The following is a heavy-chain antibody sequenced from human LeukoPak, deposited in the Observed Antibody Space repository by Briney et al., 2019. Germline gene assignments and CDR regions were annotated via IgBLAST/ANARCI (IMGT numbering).Heavy chain of an antibody. J-gene: IGHJ3*02. CDR1: GFTFSSYS. CDR3: ARDSGGNDQDAFDIWGPRNDQDAFDI. D-gene: IGHD3-10*01. V-gene: IGHV3-48*04. CDR2: ISSSGSTI. Sequence: GGSLRLSCAASGFTFSSYSMNWVRQAPGKGLEWVSYISSSGSTIYYADSVKGRFTISRDNAKNSLYLQMNSLRAEDTAVYYCARDSGGNDQDAFDIWGPRNDQDAFDIWGQGTMVTVSS.